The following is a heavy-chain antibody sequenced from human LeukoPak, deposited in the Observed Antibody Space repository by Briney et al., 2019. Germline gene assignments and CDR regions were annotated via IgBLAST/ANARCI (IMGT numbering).Heavy chain of an antibody. CDR1: GFTFSSYA. V-gene: IGHV3-23*01. D-gene: IGHD5-18*01. J-gene: IGHJ4*02. CDR3: AKMIQLWLEVLYFDY. Sequence: PGGSLRLSCAASGFTFSSYAMSWVRQAPGKGLEWVSAISGSGGSTYYADSVKGRFTISRDNSKNTLYLQMNSLSAEDTAVYYCAKMIQLWLEVLYFDYWGQGTLVTVSS. CDR2: ISGSGGST.